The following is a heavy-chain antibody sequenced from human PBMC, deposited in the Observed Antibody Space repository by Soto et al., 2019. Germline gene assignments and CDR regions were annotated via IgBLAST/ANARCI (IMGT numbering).Heavy chain of an antibody. CDR3: ARTLSTIFGVVIDAFDI. Sequence: ASVKVSCKASGYTFTGYYMHWVRQAPGQGLEWMGWINPNSGGTNYAQKFQGWVTMTRDTSISTAYMELSRLRSDDTAVYYCARTLSTIFGVVIDAFDIWGQGTMVTVSS. V-gene: IGHV1-2*04. D-gene: IGHD3-3*01. J-gene: IGHJ3*02. CDR2: INPNSGGT. CDR1: GYTFTGYY.